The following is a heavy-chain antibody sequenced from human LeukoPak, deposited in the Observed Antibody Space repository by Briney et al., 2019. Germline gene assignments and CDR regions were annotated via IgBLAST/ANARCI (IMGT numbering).Heavy chain of an antibody. Sequence: ASVKVSSKASGYTFTGYYMHWVRQAPGQGLEWMGWINPNSGGTNYAQKFQGRVTMTRDTSISTAYMELSRLRSDDTAVYYCARLADVDTAMGYFDYWGQGTLVTVSS. J-gene: IGHJ4*02. V-gene: IGHV1-2*02. CDR3: ARLADVDTAMGYFDY. CDR2: INPNSGGT. D-gene: IGHD5-18*01. CDR1: GYTFTGYY.